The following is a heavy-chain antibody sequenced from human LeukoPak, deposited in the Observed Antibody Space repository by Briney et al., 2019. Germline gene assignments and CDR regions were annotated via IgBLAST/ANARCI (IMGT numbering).Heavy chain of an antibody. CDR1: GGSISSYY. D-gene: IGHD2-2*01. J-gene: IGHJ4*02. V-gene: IGHV4-59*08. Sequence: SESLSLTCTVSGGSISSYYRSWVRQPPGKGLEWLGYIFSSGVTNYNPSLQSRVTISLDMSKNQFSLKLSSVTAADTAVYYCARHDDVPVIRHGFDHWGQGTLVTVSS. CDR3: ARHDDVPVIRHGFDH. CDR2: IFSSGVT.